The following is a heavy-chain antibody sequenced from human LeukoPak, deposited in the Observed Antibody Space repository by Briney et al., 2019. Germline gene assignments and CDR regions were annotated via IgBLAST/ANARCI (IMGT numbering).Heavy chain of an antibody. CDR2: LSDSGGSP. V-gene: IGHV3-23*01. CDR3: AKDPETYSSRWFDS. Sequence: GGSLSLSCAASGFTFSNYAMSWVRQAPGKGLEWVSSLSDSGGSPYYADSVKGRFTIFRDNSKNTLYLHMNSLRVEDTAVYYCAKDPETYSSRWFDSWGQGTLVTVSS. J-gene: IGHJ5*01. D-gene: IGHD2-21*01. CDR1: GFTFSNYA.